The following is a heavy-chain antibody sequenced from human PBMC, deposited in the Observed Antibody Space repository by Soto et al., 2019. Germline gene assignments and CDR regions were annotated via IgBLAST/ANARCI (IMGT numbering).Heavy chain of an antibody. D-gene: IGHD1-1*01. CDR3: TRGPRSTSTGTGAF. Sequence: EVQLVESGGGLLQPGGSLRLSCAASGFTFSMYWMHWVRQVPGTGPEWVSRINDDGSSTNYADSVKGRFTISRDNAKNTLYLQMNDLRAEDTAVYYCTRGPRSTSTGTGAFWGQGTLVTVSS. CDR1: GFTFSMYW. J-gene: IGHJ4*02. CDR2: INDDGSST. V-gene: IGHV3-74*01.